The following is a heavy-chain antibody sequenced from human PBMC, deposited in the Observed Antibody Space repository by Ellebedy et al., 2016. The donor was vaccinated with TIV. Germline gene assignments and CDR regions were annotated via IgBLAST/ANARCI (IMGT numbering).Heavy chain of an antibody. CDR1: GLTFSNYW. J-gene: IGHJ4*02. CDR3: GTEVIWFGEFINDF. V-gene: IGHV3-7*03. CDR2: IQQEGYEI. Sequence: GESLKISCAASGLTFSNYWMNSVRQAPGQGRECVANIQQEGYEINYVDSVKGRLTISRDDSKNTLYLHLNSLKSEDTALYFGGTEVIWFGEFINDFWGQGTLVTVSS. D-gene: IGHD3-10*01.